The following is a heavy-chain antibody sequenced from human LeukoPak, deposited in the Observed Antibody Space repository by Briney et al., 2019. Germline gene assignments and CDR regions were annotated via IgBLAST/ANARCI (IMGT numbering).Heavy chain of an antibody. D-gene: IGHD2-2*01. V-gene: IGHV4-34*01. J-gene: IGHJ4*02. Sequence: PSETLSLTCAVYGGSFSGYYWSWIRQPPGKGLEWIGEINHSGSTNYNPSPKSRVTISVDTSKNQFSLKLSSVTAADTAVYYCARPHCSSTSCYYYFDYWGQGTLVTVSS. CDR1: GGSFSGYY. CDR3: ARPHCSSTSCYYYFDY. CDR2: INHSGST.